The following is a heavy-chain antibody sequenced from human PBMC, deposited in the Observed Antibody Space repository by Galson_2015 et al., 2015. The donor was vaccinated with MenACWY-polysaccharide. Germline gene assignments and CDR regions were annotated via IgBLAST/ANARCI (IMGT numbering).Heavy chain of an antibody. CDR3: ARDNDHGGNSGDY. CDR1: GFTFSSYR. Sequence: SLRLSCAASGFTFSSYRMNWVRQAPGKGLEWVSSISSSSSYIYYADSVKGRFTISRDNAKNSLYLQMNSLRAEDTAVYYCARDNDHGGNSGDYWGQGTLVTVSS. V-gene: IGHV3-21*01. D-gene: IGHD4-23*01. CDR2: ISSSSSYI. J-gene: IGHJ4*02.